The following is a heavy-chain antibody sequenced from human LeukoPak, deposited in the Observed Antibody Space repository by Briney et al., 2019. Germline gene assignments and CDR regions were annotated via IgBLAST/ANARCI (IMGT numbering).Heavy chain of an antibody. J-gene: IGHJ5*02. CDR1: GGSISSYY. CDR3: ARDNGSGWHNWFDP. V-gene: IGHV4-4*08. Sequence: SETLSLTCTVSGGSISSYYWSWIRQAPGKGLEWIGRIYTSGSTNYNPSLKSRVTISVDTSKNQFSLKLSSVTAADTAVYYCARDNGSGWHNWFDPWGQGTLVTVSS. CDR2: IYTSGST. D-gene: IGHD6-19*01.